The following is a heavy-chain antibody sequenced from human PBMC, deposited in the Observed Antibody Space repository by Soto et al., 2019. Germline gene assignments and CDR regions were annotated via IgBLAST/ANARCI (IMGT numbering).Heavy chain of an antibody. Sequence: SSVKVSCKASGDTFSSYTISCLRQAPGQGLEWMGRIIPILGIANYAQKFQGRVTITADKSTSTAYMELSSLRSEDTAVYYCATSVVVVAANAIDYWGQGTLVTVSS. D-gene: IGHD2-15*01. CDR1: GDTFSSYT. CDR2: IIPILGIA. CDR3: ATSVVVVAANAIDY. J-gene: IGHJ4*02. V-gene: IGHV1-69*02.